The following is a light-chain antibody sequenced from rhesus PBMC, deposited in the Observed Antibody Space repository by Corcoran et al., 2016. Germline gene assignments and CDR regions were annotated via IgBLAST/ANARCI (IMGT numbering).Light chain of an antibody. CDR3: QQHENSPLT. J-gene: IGKJ4*01. V-gene: IGKV1-69*01. CDR1: PGISNW. CDR2: RAS. Sequence: DIQMTQSPSSLSASVGDRVTIPCRANPGISNWLAWYQQNPRKAPKLRIYRASNLETGFPSRVSGSGSVINFTLTISSLQPEDVATYVCQQHENSPLTFGGGTKVEL.